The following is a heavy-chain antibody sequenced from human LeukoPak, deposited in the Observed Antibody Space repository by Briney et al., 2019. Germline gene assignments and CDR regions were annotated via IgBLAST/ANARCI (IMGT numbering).Heavy chain of an antibody. J-gene: IGHJ6*03. V-gene: IGHV3-30*02. CDR1: GFTFSSYG. CDR3: AKGAAAGNYYYYYMDV. CDR2: IRYDGSNK. Sequence: GGSLRLSCAASGFTFSSYGMYWVRQAPGKGLEWVAFIRYDGSNKYYADSVKGRFTISRDNSKNTLYLQMNSLRAEDTAVYYCAKGAAAGNYYYYYMDVWGKGTTVTVSS. D-gene: IGHD6-13*01.